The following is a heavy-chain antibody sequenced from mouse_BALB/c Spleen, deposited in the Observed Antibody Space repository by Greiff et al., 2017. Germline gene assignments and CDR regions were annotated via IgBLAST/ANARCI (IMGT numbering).Heavy chain of an antibody. V-gene: IGHV1-7*01. CDR3: ARSAYDYDVIYYAMDY. CDR2: INPSTGYT. CDR1: GYTFTSYW. Sequence: QVQLQQSGAELAKPGASVKMSCKASGYTFTSYWMHWVKQRPGQGLEWIGYINPSTGYTEYNQKFKDKATLTADKSSSTAYMQLSSLTSEDSAVYYCARSAYDYDVIYYAMDYWGQGTSVTVSS. D-gene: IGHD2-4*01. J-gene: IGHJ4*01.